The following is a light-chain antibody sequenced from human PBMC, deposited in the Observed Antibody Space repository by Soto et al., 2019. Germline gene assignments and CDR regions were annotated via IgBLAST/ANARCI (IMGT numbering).Light chain of an antibody. CDR1: QGISSW. Sequence: IQMTQSPLHMAAWIGDRVTXTCRASQGISSWLDWYQQKPGKAPKLLIYAASSLKSGVPSRFSGSGSGTDFTLTISSLQPEDFATYYCQQANSVPLTVGGGTEVDI. J-gene: IGKJ4*01. CDR2: AAS. V-gene: IGKV1-12*01. CDR3: QQANSVPLT.